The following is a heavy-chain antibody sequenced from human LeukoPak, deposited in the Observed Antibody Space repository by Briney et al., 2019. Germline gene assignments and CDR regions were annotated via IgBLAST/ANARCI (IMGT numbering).Heavy chain of an antibody. CDR3: ARDVGITIFGVVIGDAFDI. CDR1: GGSISSYY. Sequence: SGTLSLTCTVSGGSISSYYWSWIRQPPGKGLEWIGYIYYSGSTNYNPSLKSRVTISVDTSKNQFSLKLSSVTAADTAAYYCARDVGITIFGVVIGDAFDIWGQGTMVTVSS. CDR2: IYYSGST. V-gene: IGHV4-59*01. D-gene: IGHD3-3*01. J-gene: IGHJ3*02.